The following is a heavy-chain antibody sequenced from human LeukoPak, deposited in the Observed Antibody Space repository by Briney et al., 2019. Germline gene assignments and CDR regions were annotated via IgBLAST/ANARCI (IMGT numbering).Heavy chain of an antibody. J-gene: IGHJ4*02. V-gene: IGHV1-2*02. D-gene: IGHD3-3*01. CDR2: INPNSGGT. CDR1: GYTFTGYY. CDR3: ARDHYDFWSGDSGY. Sequence: ASVKVSCKASGYTFTGYYMHWVRQAPGQGLEWMGWINPNSGGTNYAQKFQGRVTMTRDTSISTAYMELSRLRSDDTAVYYCARDHYDFWSGDSGYWGQGTLVTVSS.